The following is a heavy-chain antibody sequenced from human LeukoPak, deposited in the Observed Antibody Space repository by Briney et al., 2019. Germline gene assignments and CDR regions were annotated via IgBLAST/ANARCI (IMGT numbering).Heavy chain of an antibody. Sequence: SETRSLTCSVSGASISGETYYWGWIRQPPGKGLEWIGSIYYTGSTYGNPSLRSRVTISVDTSKNQSSLKLSSVTAADTAVYYCARRGGSGRAFDYWGQGTLVTVSS. CDR3: ARRGGSGRAFDY. CDR2: IYYTGST. CDR1: GASISGETYY. J-gene: IGHJ4*02. D-gene: IGHD1-26*01. V-gene: IGHV4-39*01.